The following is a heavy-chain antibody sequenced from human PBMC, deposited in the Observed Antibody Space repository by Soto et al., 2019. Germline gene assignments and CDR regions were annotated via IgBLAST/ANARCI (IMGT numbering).Heavy chain of an antibody. CDR2: IYPRDSDT. CDR3: ARPTDYHYGMHV. CDR1: GYNFHNYW. D-gene: IGHD4-17*01. V-gene: IGHV5-51*01. J-gene: IGHJ6*02. Sequence: PGESLKISCKGSGYNFHNYWIAWVRQMPGKGLEWMGFIYPRDSDTRYSPSFRGQVTISADKSINTAYLQWTSLKASDTAIYFCARPTDYHYGMHVWGQGTTVTVSS.